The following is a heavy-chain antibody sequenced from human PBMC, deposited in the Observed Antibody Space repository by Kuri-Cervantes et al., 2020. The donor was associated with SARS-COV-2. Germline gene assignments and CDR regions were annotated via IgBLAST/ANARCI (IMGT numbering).Heavy chain of an antibody. Sequence: SCTVSGGSISSGDYYWSWIRQPPGKGPEWIGYIYYSGSTYYNPSLKSRVTISVDTSKNQFSLKLSSVTAADTAVYYCARDNLRRYVVVTAINYYYYGMDVWGQGTTVTVSS. J-gene: IGHJ6*02. CDR2: IYYSGST. D-gene: IGHD2-21*02. CDR1: GGSISSGDYY. CDR3: ARDNLRRYVVVTAINYYYYGMDV. V-gene: IGHV4-30-4*01.